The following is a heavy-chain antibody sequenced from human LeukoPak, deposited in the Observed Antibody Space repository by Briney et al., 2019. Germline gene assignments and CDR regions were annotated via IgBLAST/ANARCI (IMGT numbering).Heavy chain of an antibody. CDR3: ARDHGSWYYYYYMDV. CDR2: ISAYNGNT. Sequence: ASVKVSCKASGYTFTSYGISWVRQAPGQGLEWMGWISAYNGNTNYAQKLQGRVTMTTDTSTSTAYMELRSLRSDDTAVYYCARDHGSWYYYYYMDVWGKGTTVTVSS. V-gene: IGHV1-18*01. CDR1: GYTFTSYG. J-gene: IGHJ6*03.